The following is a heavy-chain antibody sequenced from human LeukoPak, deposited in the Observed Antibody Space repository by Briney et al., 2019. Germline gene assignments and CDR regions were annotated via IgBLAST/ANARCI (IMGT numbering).Heavy chain of an antibody. D-gene: IGHD6-6*01. V-gene: IGHV4-59*11. CDR1: GGSIRSHY. Sequence: SETLSLTCTVSGGSIRSHYWNWIRQPPGKGLEWIGYNYDSGSTTSNPPLNSRVAISVDASKNQLSLRLTSVTAADTAVYYCARVQGPVAARLNYYYYYMDVWGEGTTVTVSS. J-gene: IGHJ6*03. CDR2: NYDSGST. CDR3: ARVQGPVAARLNYYYYYMDV.